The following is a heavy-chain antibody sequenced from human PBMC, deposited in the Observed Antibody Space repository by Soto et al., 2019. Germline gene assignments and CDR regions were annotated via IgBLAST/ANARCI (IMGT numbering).Heavy chain of an antibody. J-gene: IGHJ4*02. V-gene: IGHV3-74*01. D-gene: IGHD2-2*01. CDR1: GFSFSSHW. CDR3: ARDRQDVEPRAYQPMFDY. Sequence: EVQLVEFGGGLVQPGGSLRLSCAASGFSFSSHWMHWVRHVAGKGLVWVSRINSDGSSTAYADSVRGRFTIFRDHSKNTRYLQMNRLSAEDTGVYHCARDRQDVEPRAYQPMFDYWGQGTLVTVSS. CDR2: INSDGSST.